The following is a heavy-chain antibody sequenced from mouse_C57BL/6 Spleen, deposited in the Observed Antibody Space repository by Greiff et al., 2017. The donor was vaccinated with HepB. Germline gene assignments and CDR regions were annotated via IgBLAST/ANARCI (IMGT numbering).Heavy chain of an antibody. CDR1: GFSLTSYG. CDR3: ARSIYYGNSDWYFDV. J-gene: IGHJ1*03. CDR2: IWSGGST. V-gene: IGHV2-2*01. D-gene: IGHD2-1*01. Sequence: QVHVKQSGPGLVQPSQSLSITCTVSGFSLTSYGVHWVRQSPGKGLEWLGVIWSGGSTDYNAAFISRLSISKDNSKSQVFFKMNSLQADDTAIYYCARSIYYGNSDWYFDVWGTGTTVTVSS.